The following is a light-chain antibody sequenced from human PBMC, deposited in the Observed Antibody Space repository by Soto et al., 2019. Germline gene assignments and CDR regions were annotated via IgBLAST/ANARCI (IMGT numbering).Light chain of an antibody. CDR2: DVS. V-gene: IGLV2-14*01. J-gene: IGLJ1*01. CDR3: YSYTTSGTYV. Sequence: FVITQPAYISGTPGESITISCSGTSSDVGGYNYVSWYQQHPAKAPKLMIFDVSNRPSGVSDRFSGSKSGNTASLTISGLQAEDEADYYCYSYTTSGTYVFGSGTKVTVL. CDR1: SSDVGGYNY.